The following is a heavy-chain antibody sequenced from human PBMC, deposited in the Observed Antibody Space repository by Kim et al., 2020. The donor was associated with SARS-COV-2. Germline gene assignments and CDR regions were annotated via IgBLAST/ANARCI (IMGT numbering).Heavy chain of an antibody. CDR2: INPSDGST. CDR3: ARDRCGSGSCDGMDV. CDR1: RYTFTNYY. V-gene: IGHV1-46*01. D-gene: IGHD3-10*01. Sequence: ASVKVSCKASRYTFTNYYIHWVRQAPGQGLEWMGIINPSDGSTSYAQKFQGRVTVTRDTSTSTVYMELSSLRSEDTAVHYCARDRCGSGSCDGMDVWGQGTTVTVSS. J-gene: IGHJ6*02.